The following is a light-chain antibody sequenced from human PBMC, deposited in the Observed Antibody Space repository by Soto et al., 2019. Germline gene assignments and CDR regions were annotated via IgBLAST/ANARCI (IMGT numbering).Light chain of an antibody. CDR1: ESVSNK. Sequence: EIVMTQSPATLSVSPGERATLSCRASESVSNKLAWYQQKPGQAPRLLIYGASTRATGIPARFSGSGSGTEFTLTISGLQSEDYALYFCQQYGASPETFGQGTKVEIK. CDR3: QQYGASPET. V-gene: IGKV3D-15*02. J-gene: IGKJ1*01. CDR2: GAS.